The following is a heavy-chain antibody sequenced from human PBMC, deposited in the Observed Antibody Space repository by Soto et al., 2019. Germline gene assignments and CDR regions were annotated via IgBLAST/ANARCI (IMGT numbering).Heavy chain of an antibody. CDR2: IYYSGST. D-gene: IGHD4-17*01. V-gene: IGHV4-59*01. J-gene: IGHJ4*02. Sequence: QVQLQESGPGLVKPSETLSLTCTVSGGSISSYYWSWIRQPPGKGLEWIGYIYYSGSTNYNPSLKSRVTISVDTSKNQFSLKLSSVTAADTAVYYCARGNPYGDYATQSHFDYWGQGTLVTVSS. CDR1: GGSISSYY. CDR3: ARGNPYGDYATQSHFDY.